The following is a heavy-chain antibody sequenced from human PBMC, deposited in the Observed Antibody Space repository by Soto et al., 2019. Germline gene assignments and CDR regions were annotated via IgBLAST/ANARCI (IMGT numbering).Heavy chain of an antibody. CDR1: GFTFSSYA. CDR2: ISYDGSDK. V-gene: IGHV3-30-3*01. Sequence: GGSLRLSCAASGFTFSSYAMHWVRQAPGKGLEWVALISYDGSDKDYADSVKGRFTISRDNSKNTLYLQMNSLRTEDTAVYYCSRDDSDWFVNWGRGTLVTVSS. D-gene: IGHD3-9*01. J-gene: IGHJ4*02. CDR3: SRDDSDWFVN.